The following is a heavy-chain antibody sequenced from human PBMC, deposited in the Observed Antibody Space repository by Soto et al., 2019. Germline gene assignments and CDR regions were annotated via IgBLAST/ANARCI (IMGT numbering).Heavy chain of an antibody. CDR1: GFTFSSYE. CDR3: ATELGAYYYYYGMDV. Sequence: GGSLRLSCAASGFTFSSYEMNWVRQAPGKGLEWVSYISSSGSTIYYADSVKGRFTISRDNAKNSLYLQMNSLRAEDTAVYYCATELGAYYYYYGMDVWGQGTTVTVSS. CDR2: ISSSGSTI. V-gene: IGHV3-48*03. J-gene: IGHJ6*02. D-gene: IGHD3-16*01.